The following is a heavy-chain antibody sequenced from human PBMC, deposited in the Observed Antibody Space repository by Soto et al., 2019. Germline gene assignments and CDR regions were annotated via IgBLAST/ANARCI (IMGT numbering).Heavy chain of an antibody. J-gene: IGHJ6*02. CDR3: AREITLVRGVILFNGMDV. V-gene: IGHV1-3*01. D-gene: IGHD3-10*01. CDR1: GFTFTNYA. Sequence: QVQLVQSGAEVKEPGASVRVSCKASGFTFTNYAIIWVRQAPGHRLEWMGWINAGNGNTKYSQKFQGRVIIARDTAASTAYMELSSLRSEDTAVYDCAREITLVRGVILFNGMDVWGQGTTVTVSS. CDR2: INAGNGNT.